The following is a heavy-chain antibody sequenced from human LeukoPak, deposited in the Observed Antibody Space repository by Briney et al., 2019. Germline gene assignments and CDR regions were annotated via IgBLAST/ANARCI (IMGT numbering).Heavy chain of an antibody. J-gene: IGHJ4*02. D-gene: IGHD3-22*01. V-gene: IGHV1-8*03. Sequence: GASVKVSCKSSVYTFTSYDINWVRQATGQGLEWMGWMNPNSGNTGYAQKFQGRVTITRNTSISTAYMELSSMRSEDTAVYYCARSFTGYDSSGYYYVNYFDYWGQGTLVTVSS. CDR2: MNPNSGNT. CDR3: ARSFTGYDSSGYYYVNYFDY. CDR1: VYTFTSYD.